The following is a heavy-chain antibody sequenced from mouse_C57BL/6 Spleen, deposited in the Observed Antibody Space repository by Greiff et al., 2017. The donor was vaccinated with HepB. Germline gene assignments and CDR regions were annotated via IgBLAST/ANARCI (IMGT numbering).Heavy chain of an antibody. CDR3: ASGLYSNRYPYWYFDV. CDR1: GYTFTSYW. CDR2: INPSSGYT. Sequence: QVQLQQSGAELAKPGASVKLSCKASGYTFTSYWMHWVKQRPGQGLEWIGYINPSSGYTKYNQKFKDEATLTADKSFNTANMQLSSLTYEESAVYNCASGLYSNRYPYWYFDVWGTGTTVTVSS. J-gene: IGHJ1*03. V-gene: IGHV1-7*01. D-gene: IGHD2-5*01.